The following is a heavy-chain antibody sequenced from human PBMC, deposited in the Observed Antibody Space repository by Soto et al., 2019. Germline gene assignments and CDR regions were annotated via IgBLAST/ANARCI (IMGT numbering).Heavy chain of an antibody. J-gene: IGHJ4*02. CDR3: ARRYGYSFDY. Sequence: SETLSLTCTVSGGSIGSYYWNWIRQPPGKGLEWIGYIYYSGSTNYNPSLKSRVTISVDTSKNQFSLKLSSVTAADTAVYYCARRYGYSFDYWGQGTLVTVS. D-gene: IGHD1-1*01. V-gene: IGHV4-59*08. CDR2: IYYSGST. CDR1: GGSIGSYY.